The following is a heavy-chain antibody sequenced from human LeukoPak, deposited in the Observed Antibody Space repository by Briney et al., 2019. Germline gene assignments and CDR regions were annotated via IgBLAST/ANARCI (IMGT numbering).Heavy chain of an antibody. Sequence: SETLSLTCAVSADSFSSHYWTWIRQPPGKGLEWIGYISYIGSTNYNPSLKSRVTTSIDTSKNQFSLKLTSVTAADTAVYYCARDLVTVTKGFDIWGQGTMVSVSS. CDR2: ISYIGST. J-gene: IGHJ3*02. CDR3: ARDLVTVTKGFDI. CDR1: ADSFSSHY. D-gene: IGHD4-17*01. V-gene: IGHV4-59*11.